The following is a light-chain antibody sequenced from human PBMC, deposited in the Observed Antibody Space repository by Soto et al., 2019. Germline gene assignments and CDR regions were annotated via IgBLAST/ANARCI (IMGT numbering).Light chain of an antibody. J-gene: IGKJ4*01. V-gene: IGKV1-39*01. CDR3: QQSYSTPPLT. CDR1: QSISRY. Sequence: DIQMTQSPSALSASVGDRVTITCRASQSISRYLNWYQQKPGKAPKLLIYAASSLQSGVPSRFSGSGSGTDFTLTISSLQPEDFPTYYCQQSYSTPPLTFGGGTKVEIK. CDR2: AAS.